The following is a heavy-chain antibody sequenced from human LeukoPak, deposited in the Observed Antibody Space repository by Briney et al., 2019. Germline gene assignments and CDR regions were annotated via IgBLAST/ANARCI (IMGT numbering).Heavy chain of an antibody. D-gene: IGHD5-18*01. CDR3: ARGGYSYGYVSSYYYYYMDV. CDR1: GGSISSYY. Sequence: PSETLSLTCTVSGGSISSYYWSWIRQPAGKGLEWIGRIYTSGSTNYNPSLKSRVTMSVDTSKNQFSLKLSSVTAADTAVYYCARGGYSYGYVSSYYYYYMDVWGKGTTVTISS. CDR2: IYTSGST. V-gene: IGHV4-4*07. J-gene: IGHJ6*03.